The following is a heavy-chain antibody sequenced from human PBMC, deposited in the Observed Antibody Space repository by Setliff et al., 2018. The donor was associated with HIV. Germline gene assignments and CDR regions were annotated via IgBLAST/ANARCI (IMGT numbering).Heavy chain of an antibody. V-gene: IGHV3-30*04. CDR3: AKDRGAAAGNGGYFDY. J-gene: IGHJ4*02. D-gene: IGHD6-13*01. CDR2: ISYGGGLK. CDR1: GFTFGSYP. Sequence: GGSLRLSCAASGFTFGSYPMHWVRQAPGKGLEWVAVISYGGGLKLYADSVKGRFTISRDFSDNTLYLQMNSLRAEDMALYYCAKDRGAAAGNGGYFDYWGQGTLVTVPQ.